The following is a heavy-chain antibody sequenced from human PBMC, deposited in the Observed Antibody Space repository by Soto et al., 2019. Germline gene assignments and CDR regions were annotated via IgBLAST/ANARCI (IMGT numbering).Heavy chain of an antibody. Sequence: GSLRLSCAASGFTFSNAWMSWVRQAPGKGLEWVGRIKSKTDGGTTDYAAPVKGRFTTSRDDSKNTLYLQMNSLKTEDTAVYYCTTDRYNWNYPIYYYYGMDVWGQGTTVTVSS. D-gene: IGHD1-7*01. V-gene: IGHV3-15*01. CDR2: IKSKTDGGTT. CDR3: TTDRYNWNYPIYYYYGMDV. CDR1: GFTFSNAW. J-gene: IGHJ6*02.